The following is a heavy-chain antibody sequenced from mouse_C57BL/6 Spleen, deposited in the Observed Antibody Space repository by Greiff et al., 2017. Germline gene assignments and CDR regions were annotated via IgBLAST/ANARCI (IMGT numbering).Heavy chain of an antibody. CDR2: INPNNGGT. Sequence: EVQLQQSGPELVKPGASVKISCKASGYTFTDYYMNWVKQSHGKSLEWIGDINPNNGGTSYNQKFKGKATLTVDKSSSTAYMELRSLTSEDSAVYYCARGDLLWLRQGYFDVWGTGTTVTVSS. CDR3: ARGDLLWLRQGYFDV. J-gene: IGHJ1*03. D-gene: IGHD2-2*01. V-gene: IGHV1-26*01. CDR1: GYTFTDYY.